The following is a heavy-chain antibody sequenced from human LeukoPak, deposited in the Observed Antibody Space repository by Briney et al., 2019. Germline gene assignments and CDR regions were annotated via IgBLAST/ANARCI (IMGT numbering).Heavy chain of an antibody. Sequence: PSETLSLTCTVSGDSVSGISFYWSWIRQPPGKGLQYTGYIQYSGSTNYNPSLKSRVTISVDTSKNQFSLKLSSVTAADTAVYYCARYYDRSGYWSTPHFDYWGQGTLVTVSS. V-gene: IGHV4-61*01. J-gene: IGHJ4*02. CDR3: ARYYDRSGYWSTPHFDY. CDR2: IQYSGST. D-gene: IGHD3-22*01. CDR1: GDSVSGISFY.